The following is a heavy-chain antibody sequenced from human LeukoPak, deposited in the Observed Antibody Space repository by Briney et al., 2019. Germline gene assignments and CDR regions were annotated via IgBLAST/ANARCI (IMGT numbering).Heavy chain of an antibody. V-gene: IGHV3-30-3*01. CDR1: GFTFRNYD. D-gene: IGHD3-10*01. Sequence: PGWSLGLSCAASGFTFRNYDIHWVRQAPGKGLEWVAVTSSDLNVKLYADSVKGRFTISRDNSRSTLYLQMNSLRPEDTAIYYCAREGYYGSGSPPSLYFDYWGQGTLVTVSS. CDR3: AREGYYGSGSPPSLYFDY. CDR2: TSSDLNVK. J-gene: IGHJ4*02.